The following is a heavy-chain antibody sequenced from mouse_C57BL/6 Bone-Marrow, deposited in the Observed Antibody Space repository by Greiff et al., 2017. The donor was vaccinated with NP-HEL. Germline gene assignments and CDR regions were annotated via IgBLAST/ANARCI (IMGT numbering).Heavy chain of an antibody. D-gene: IGHD2-5*01. CDR1: GYTFTDHT. V-gene: IGHV1-78*01. CDR3: AREDYSNSAWFAY. CDR2: IYPRDGST. Sequence: VQLQQSDAELVKPGASVKISCKVSGYTFTDHTIHWMKQRPEQGLEWIGYIYPRDGSTKYNEKFKGKATLTADKSFSTAYMQLNSLTSEDSAVYFCAREDYSNSAWFAYWGQGTLVTVSA. J-gene: IGHJ3*01.